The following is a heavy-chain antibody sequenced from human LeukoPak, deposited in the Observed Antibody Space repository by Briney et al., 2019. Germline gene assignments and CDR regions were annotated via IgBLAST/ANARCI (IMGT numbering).Heavy chain of an antibody. Sequence: SETLSLTCAVYGGPFSGYYWSWVRQPPGKGLEWIGEINHGGSTKYNPSLTSRVTISADTCKSQFSLKLSSVTAADTAVYYCARELRSGGVSNWGQGTLVTVSS. CDR1: GGPFSGYY. CDR3: ARELRSGGVSN. J-gene: IGHJ4*02. V-gene: IGHV4-34*01. D-gene: IGHD3-16*01. CDR2: INHGGST.